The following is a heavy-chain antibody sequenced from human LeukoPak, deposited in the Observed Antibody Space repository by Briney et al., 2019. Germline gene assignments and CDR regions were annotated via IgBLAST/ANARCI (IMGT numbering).Heavy chain of an antibody. V-gene: IGHV3-23*01. CDR1: GFTFSSYA. CDR2: ISGSGGST. CDR3: AKEGRGSYSAGSYYYGMDV. D-gene: IGHD3-16*01. J-gene: IGHJ6*02. Sequence: PGGSLRLSCAASGFTFSSYAMSWVRQAPGKGLEWVSTISGSGGSTYYVDSVKGRFTISRDNSKNTLYLQMNSLRAEDTAVYYCAKEGRGSYSAGSYYYGMDVWGQGTTVTVPS.